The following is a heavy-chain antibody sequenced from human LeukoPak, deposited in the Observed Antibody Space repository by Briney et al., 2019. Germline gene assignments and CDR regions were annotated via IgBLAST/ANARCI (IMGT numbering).Heavy chain of an antibody. CDR2: INPNSGGT. CDR3: ARTVVVVAATAWFDP. D-gene: IGHD2-15*01. V-gene: IGHV1-2*02. Sequence: GASVKVSCKASGYTFTGYYMHWVRQAPGQGLEWMGWINPNSGGTNYAQKFQGRVTMTRDTSISTAYMELSRLRSDDTAVYYCARTVVVVAATAWFDPWGQGTLVTVSS. J-gene: IGHJ5*02. CDR1: GYTFTGYY.